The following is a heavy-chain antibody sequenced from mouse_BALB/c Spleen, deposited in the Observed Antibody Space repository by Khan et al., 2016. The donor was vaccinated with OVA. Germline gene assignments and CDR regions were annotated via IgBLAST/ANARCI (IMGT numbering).Heavy chain of an antibody. V-gene: IGHV3-1*02. CDR3: ARDGNYMDY. D-gene: IGHD2-1*01. Sequence: EAQLQESGPDLVKPSQSLSLTCTITGYSITSGYSWHWIRQFPGNKLEWMGYIYHSGSINYNPSLKSRFSITRDTSKNLFFLQLNSVTTEDTATYYCARDGNYMDYWGQGTSVTVSS. CDR1: GYSITSGYS. CDR2: IYHSGSI. J-gene: IGHJ4*01.